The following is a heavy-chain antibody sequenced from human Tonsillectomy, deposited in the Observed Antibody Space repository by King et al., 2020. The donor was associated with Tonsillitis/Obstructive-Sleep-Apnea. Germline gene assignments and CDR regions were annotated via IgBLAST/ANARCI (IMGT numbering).Heavy chain of an antibody. CDR3: ASSCSSGCNAGIDY. D-gene: IGHD6-19*01. V-gene: IGHV5-51*01. CDR1: GYSFTNCW. Sequence: QLVQSGAEVKKPGESLKISCKGSGYSFTNCWINWVRQMPGKGLEWMGIVYPVDSDTSYSPSFQGQLTISADTSISTAYLQRSSLKASDTAMYYCASSCSSGCNAGIDYWGQGTLVTVSS. CDR2: VYPVDSDT. J-gene: IGHJ4*02.